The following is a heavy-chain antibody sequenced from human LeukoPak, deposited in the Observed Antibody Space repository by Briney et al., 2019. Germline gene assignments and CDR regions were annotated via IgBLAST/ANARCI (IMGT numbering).Heavy chain of an antibody. V-gene: IGHV3-30*18. CDR1: GFTFSSYE. CDR2: ISYDGTIR. Sequence: TGGSLRLSCAASGFTFSSYEMNWVRQAPGKGLEWVAVISYDGTIRNYADSVKGRFTISRDNSKNTLYLQMNSLTAEDTALYYCAKGGCSSTTCYLANPWGQGTLVTVSS. J-gene: IGHJ5*02. D-gene: IGHD2-2*01. CDR3: AKGGCSSTTCYLANP.